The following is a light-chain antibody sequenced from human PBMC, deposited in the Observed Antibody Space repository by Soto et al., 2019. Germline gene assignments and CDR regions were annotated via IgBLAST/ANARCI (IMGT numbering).Light chain of an antibody. Sequence: QPVLTQPPSVSGAPGQRVTISCTGSSSNIGAGYDVHWYQQLPGTAPKLLIYANSNRPSGVPDRFSGSKSGTSASLAITGLQAEDEADYYCQSYDSGLSGVLFGGGTKLTVL. CDR1: SSNIGAGYD. J-gene: IGLJ2*01. V-gene: IGLV1-40*01. CDR2: ANS. CDR3: QSYDSGLSGVL.